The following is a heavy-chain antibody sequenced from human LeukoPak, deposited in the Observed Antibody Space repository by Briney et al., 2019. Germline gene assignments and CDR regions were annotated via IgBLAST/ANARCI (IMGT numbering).Heavy chain of an antibody. D-gene: IGHD2-8*01. Sequence: SETLSLTCTVSGGSISSSGYYWGWIRQPPGKGLEWIGSIYYSGSTYYNPSLKSRVTISVDTSKNQFSLKLSSVTAADTAVYYCARHINVGVGDYWGQGTLVTVSS. J-gene: IGHJ4*02. CDR3: ARHINVGVGDY. V-gene: IGHV4-39*01. CDR1: GGSISSSGYY. CDR2: IYYSGST.